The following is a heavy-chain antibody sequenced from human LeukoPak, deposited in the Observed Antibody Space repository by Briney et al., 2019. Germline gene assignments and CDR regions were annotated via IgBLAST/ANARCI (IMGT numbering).Heavy chain of an antibody. V-gene: IGHV7-4-1*02. CDR3: ARTIVVITPDQCAFDI. CDR1: GYTFTSYA. Sequence: ASVKVSCKASGYTFTSYAMNWVRQAPGQGLEWMGWINTNTGNPTYAQGFTGRFVFSLDTSVSTAYLQISSLKAEDTAVYYCARTIVVITPDQCAFDIWGQGTMVTVSS. J-gene: IGHJ3*02. CDR2: INTNTGNP. D-gene: IGHD3-22*01.